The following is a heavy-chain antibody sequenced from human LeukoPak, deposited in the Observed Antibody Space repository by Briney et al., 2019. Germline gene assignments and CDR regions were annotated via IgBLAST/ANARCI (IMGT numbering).Heavy chain of an antibody. V-gene: IGHV3-23*01. D-gene: IGHD6-19*01. CDR2: ISDSGGRT. CDR3: AKRRWLGGIGVADPFDY. J-gene: IGHJ4*02. Sequence: PGGSLRLSCSASGFTFTSYAMSWVRQGPGKGLEWVSVISDSGGRTYYADSVKGRFTISRDNSKNTLYLQMNSLRADDTAVYYCAKRRWLGGIGVADPFDYWGQGTLVTVSS. CDR1: GFTFTSYA.